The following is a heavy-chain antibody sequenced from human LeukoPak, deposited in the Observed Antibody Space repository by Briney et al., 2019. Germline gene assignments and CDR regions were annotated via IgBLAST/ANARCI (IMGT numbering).Heavy chain of an antibody. J-gene: IGHJ4*02. D-gene: IGHD4-23*01. V-gene: IGHV3-72*01. CDR1: GFTFSDSY. CDR2: IRNKTHSYNT. CDR3: VRGLHGGYFDL. Sequence: GGSLRLSCAASGFTFSDSYMDWVRQAPGKGLQWVCHIRNKTHSYNTGYAASGKSRFTISRYQSNNALFLQMTTLKTEDTAVYYCVRGLHGGYFDLWGLGTVVTVSS.